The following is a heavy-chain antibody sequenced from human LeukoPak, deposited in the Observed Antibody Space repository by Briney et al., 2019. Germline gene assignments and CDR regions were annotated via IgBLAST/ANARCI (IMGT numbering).Heavy chain of an antibody. CDR1: GYSFSSYW. CDR3: ASPFFRSGWYYFDY. CDR2: IYPGDSDT. V-gene: IGHV5-51*01. J-gene: IGHJ4*02. Sequence: GESLKISCKGSGYSFSSYWIGWVRQMPGKGLEWMGIIYPGDSDTTYSPSFQGQVTISADKSISTAYLQWSSLKASDTAMYYCASPFFRSGWYYFDYWGRGTLVTVSS. D-gene: IGHD6-19*01.